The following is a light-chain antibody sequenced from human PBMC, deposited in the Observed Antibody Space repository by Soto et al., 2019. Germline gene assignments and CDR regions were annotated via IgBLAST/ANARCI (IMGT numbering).Light chain of an antibody. CDR1: QSISSS. J-gene: IGKJ1*01. V-gene: IGKV3-20*01. CDR3: QQYGSSPPT. Sequence: EIVLTQSPGTLSLSPGERATLSCRASQSISSSLAWYQQKPGQAPRLLIFGASIRATGIPDKFSGSGSGTDFALTITRLEPEDFAVYSCQQYGSSPPTFCQGTNVDIK. CDR2: GAS.